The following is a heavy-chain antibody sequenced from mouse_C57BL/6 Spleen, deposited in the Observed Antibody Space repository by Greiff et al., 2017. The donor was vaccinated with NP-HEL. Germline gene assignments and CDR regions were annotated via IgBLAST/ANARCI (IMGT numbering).Heavy chain of an antibody. CDR2: IYPRSGNT. CDR3: ARGGEY. Sequence: QVQLKQSGAELARPGASVKLSCKASGYTFTSYGISWVKQRTGQGLEWIGEIYPRSGNTYYNEKFKGKATLTADKSSSTAYMELRSLTSEDSAVYFCARGGEYWGQGTLVTVSA. CDR1: GYTFTSYG. J-gene: IGHJ3*01. V-gene: IGHV1-81*01.